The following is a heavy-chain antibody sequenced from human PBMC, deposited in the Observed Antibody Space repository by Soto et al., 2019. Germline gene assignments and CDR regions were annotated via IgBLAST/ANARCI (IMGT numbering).Heavy chain of an antibody. J-gene: IGHJ4*02. V-gene: IGHV3-23*01. CDR3: ANDRGGFARGWEYYDF. Sequence: GGSLRLSCAASGFAFSSYTMSWVRQTPGKGLEWVSRISASGGSTYYGDSLKGRFTISRDNSKNTLNLHIKSLGVEDSAVYYCANDRGGFARGWEYYDFWGQGTQVTVSS. CDR2: ISASGGST. D-gene: IGHD6-19*01. CDR1: GFAFSSYT.